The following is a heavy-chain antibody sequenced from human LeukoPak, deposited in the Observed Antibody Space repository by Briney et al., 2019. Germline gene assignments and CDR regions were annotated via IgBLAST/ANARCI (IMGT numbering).Heavy chain of an antibody. CDR3: TREGLSIAATPDAFDI. J-gene: IGHJ3*02. CDR1: GFTFGDYA. Sequence: GGSLRLSCTASGFTFGDYAMSWVRQAPGKGLEWVGFIRGKAYGGTTEYAASVKGRFTISRDDSKSIAYLQMNSLKTEDTAVYYCTREGLSIAATPDAFDIWGQGTMVTVSS. V-gene: IGHV3-49*04. D-gene: IGHD2-15*01. CDR2: IRGKAYGGTT.